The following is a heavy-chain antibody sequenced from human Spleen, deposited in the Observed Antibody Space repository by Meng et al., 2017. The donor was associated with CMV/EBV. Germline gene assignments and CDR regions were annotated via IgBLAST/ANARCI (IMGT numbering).Heavy chain of an antibody. CDR3: AREWGYQILIDAFDF. CDR2: ITGSSSFI. CDR1: GFSFSRYT. V-gene: IGHV3-21*01. J-gene: IGHJ3*01. Sequence: GESLKISCAASGFSFSRYTMNWVRQAPGKGLEWVSSITGSSSFIYYADSVKGRFTISRDNSNNLVYLHMSSLRADDTAIYYCAREWGYQILIDAFDFWGQGTMVTV. D-gene: IGHD2-2*01.